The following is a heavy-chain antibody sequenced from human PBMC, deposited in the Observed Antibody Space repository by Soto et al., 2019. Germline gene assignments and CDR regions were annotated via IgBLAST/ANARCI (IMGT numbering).Heavy chain of an antibody. CDR3: AKDRGGARNYDSSGYHPLDY. Sequence: QVQLVESGGGVVQPGRSLRLSCAASGFTFSSYGMHWVRQAPGKGLEWVAVISYDGSNKYYADSVKGRFTISRDNSKNTVYLQMNSLRAEDTAVYYCAKDRGGARNYDSSGYHPLDYWGQGPLVTVSS. D-gene: IGHD3-22*01. J-gene: IGHJ4*02. CDR2: ISYDGSNK. V-gene: IGHV3-30*18. CDR1: GFTFSSYG.